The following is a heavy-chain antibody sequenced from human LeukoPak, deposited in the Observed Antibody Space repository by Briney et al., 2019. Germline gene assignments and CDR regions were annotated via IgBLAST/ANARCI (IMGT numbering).Heavy chain of an antibody. D-gene: IGHD3-16*02. CDR3: ARRTLGGVIAY. Sequence: SETLSLTCSVSDASISSGYYYWNWIRQPAGRGLEWIGRIYSSGSTNYSPSLKSRVTLSVDTSKNQFSLRLSSVTAADTAVYYCARRTLGGVIAYWGQGTLVTVSS. J-gene: IGHJ4*02. CDR1: DASISSGYYY. V-gene: IGHV4-61*02. CDR2: IYSSGST.